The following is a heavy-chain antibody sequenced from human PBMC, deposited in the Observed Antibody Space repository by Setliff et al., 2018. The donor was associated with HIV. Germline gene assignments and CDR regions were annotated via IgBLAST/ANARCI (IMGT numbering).Heavy chain of an antibody. CDR1: GGSISSSSYY. CDR2: IYSGST. Sequence: SETLSLTCTVSGGSISSSSYYWGWIRQPPGKGLEWIGSIYSGSTYYNPSLKSRVTISVDTSKNHYSLKLSSVTAADTAVYYCGRDTGYCSSTSCYSVVDYWGQGTRVTVSS. D-gene: IGHD2-2*02. V-gene: IGHV4-39*02. CDR3: GRDTGYCSSTSCYSVVDY. J-gene: IGHJ4*02.